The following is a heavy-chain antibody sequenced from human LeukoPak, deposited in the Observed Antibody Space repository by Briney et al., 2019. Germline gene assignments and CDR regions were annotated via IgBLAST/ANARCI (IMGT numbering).Heavy chain of an antibody. CDR2: ISWDGGST. V-gene: IGHV3-43*01. CDR3: AKDIGVGYCNGCLFDY. D-gene: IGHD2-15*01. J-gene: IGHJ4*02. Sequence: GGSLRLSCAASGFTFDDYTMDWVRQAPGKGLEWVSLISWDGGSTYYADSVKGRFTISRDNSKNSLYLQMNSLRTEDTALYYCAKDIGVGYCNGCLFDYWGQGTLVTVSS. CDR1: GFTFDDYT.